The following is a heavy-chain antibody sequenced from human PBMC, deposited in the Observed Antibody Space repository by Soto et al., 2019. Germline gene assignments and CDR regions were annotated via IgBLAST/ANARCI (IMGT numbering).Heavy chain of an antibody. Sequence: PGGSLRLSCVASGFSIRNYGLHWVRQAPGKGLEYISYISSSSGSTNYADSVKGRFTISRDNAKNSLYLQMSSLRAEDTAVYYCARDRGGYDRLYHYHGMDVWGQGTTVTVS. CDR1: GFSIRNYG. D-gene: IGHD5-12*01. J-gene: IGHJ6*02. CDR2: ISSSSGST. V-gene: IGHV3-48*04. CDR3: ARDRGGYDRLYHYHGMDV.